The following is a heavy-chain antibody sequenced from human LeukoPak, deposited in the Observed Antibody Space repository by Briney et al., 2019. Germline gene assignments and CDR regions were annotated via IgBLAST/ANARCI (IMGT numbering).Heavy chain of an antibody. CDR2: IYPVDSDT. D-gene: IGHD2-2*01. V-gene: IGHV5-51*01. CDR1: GYNFTNYW. CDR3: ARHVGLTSYIGSFNY. Sequence: GESLKISCQASGYNFTNYWIGWVRPMPGKGLEWMGIIYPVDSDTRYRPSFQGQLTISANKSLSAAYLQWSSLKASDTAMYYCARHVGLTSYIGSFNYWGQGALVAVSS. J-gene: IGHJ4*02.